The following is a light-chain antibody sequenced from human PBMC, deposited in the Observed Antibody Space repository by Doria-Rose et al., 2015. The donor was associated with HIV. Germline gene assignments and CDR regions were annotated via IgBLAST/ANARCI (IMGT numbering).Light chain of an antibody. CDR3: QSYDNSLHSVV. V-gene: IGLV1-40*01. Sequence: QSVLTQQPSVSGAPWQGGTIPSTGTSSNIGTGYDVHWYQQLPGKAPKVLIYDNSNRPSGVPDRFSGSKSGTSVSLAITGLQAEDEADYYCQSYDNSLHSVVFGGGTRLSVL. CDR2: DNS. CDR1: SSNIGTGYD. J-gene: IGLJ2*01.